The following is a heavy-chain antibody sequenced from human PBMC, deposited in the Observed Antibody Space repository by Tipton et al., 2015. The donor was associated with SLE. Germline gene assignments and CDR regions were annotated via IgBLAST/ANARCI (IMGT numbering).Heavy chain of an antibody. CDR3: ARDRGEGSKAGAFDV. CDR1: GDSISSDDYY. V-gene: IGHV4-30-4*08. J-gene: IGHJ3*01. CDR2: IYYSGTT. D-gene: IGHD3-16*01. Sequence: TLSLTCTVSGDSISSDDYYWSWIRQPPGKGLEWIGYIYYSGTTYYNASLKSRVTISIDTSKNQFSLRLTSVTAADTAVYFCARDRGEGSKAGAFDVWGQGTMVTVSS.